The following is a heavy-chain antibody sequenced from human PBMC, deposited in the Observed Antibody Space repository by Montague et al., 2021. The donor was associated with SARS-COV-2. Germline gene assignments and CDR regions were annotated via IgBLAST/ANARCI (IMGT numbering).Heavy chain of an antibody. D-gene: IGHD3-9*01. CDR3: ARGPHYDILTSYYKDGMDV. Sequence: SETLSLTCTVSGGSISSYYWSWIRQPAGKGLEWIGRIYTSGSTNYNPSLKSRVTISVDTSKNQFSLKLSSVTAADTAVYYCARGPHYDILTSYYKDGMDVWGQGTTVTVSS. CDR1: GGSISSYY. V-gene: IGHV4-4*07. J-gene: IGHJ6*02. CDR2: IYTSGST.